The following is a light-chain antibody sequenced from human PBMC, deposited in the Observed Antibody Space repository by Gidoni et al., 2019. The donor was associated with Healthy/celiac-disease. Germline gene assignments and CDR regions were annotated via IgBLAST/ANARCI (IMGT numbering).Light chain of an antibody. CDR2: DAS. J-gene: IGKJ4*01. Sequence: IVLKQSPATLSLSPGERATLSCRASQSVSSYFAWYQQTPGQAPRLLIYDASNRATGIPARFSGSGSGTDFTLTISSLEPEDFAVYYCQQRSNWPSLTFGGGTKVEIK. V-gene: IGKV3-11*01. CDR1: QSVSSY. CDR3: QQRSNWPSLT.